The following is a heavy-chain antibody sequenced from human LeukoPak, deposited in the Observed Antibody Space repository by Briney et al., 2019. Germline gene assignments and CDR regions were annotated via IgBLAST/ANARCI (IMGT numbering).Heavy chain of an antibody. V-gene: IGHV4-39*06. CDR1: GGSISSSSYY. CDR2: IYYSGST. Sequence: SETLSLTCTVSGGSISSSSYYWGWIRQPPGKGLEWIGSIYYSGSTYYNPSLKSRVTISVDTSKNQFPLKLSSVTAADTAVYYCARDSSSSWPWRRGGENWFDPWGQGTLVTVSS. J-gene: IGHJ5*02. D-gene: IGHD6-13*01. CDR3: ARDSSSSWPWRRGGENWFDP.